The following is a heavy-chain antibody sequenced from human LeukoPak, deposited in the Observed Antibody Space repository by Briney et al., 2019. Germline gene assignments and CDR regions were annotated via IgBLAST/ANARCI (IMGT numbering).Heavy chain of an antibody. D-gene: IGHD2-15*01. CDR3: ARRLDCSGGSCFRYAFDI. J-gene: IGHJ3*02. V-gene: IGHV1-69*06. CDR2: IIPIFGTA. CDR1: GGTFSSYA. Sequence: GASVKVSCKDSGGTFSSYAISWVRQAPGQGLEWMGGIIPIFGTANYAQKFRGRVTITADKSTSTAYMELSSLRSEDTAVYYCARRLDCSGGSCFRYAFDIWGQGTMVTVSS.